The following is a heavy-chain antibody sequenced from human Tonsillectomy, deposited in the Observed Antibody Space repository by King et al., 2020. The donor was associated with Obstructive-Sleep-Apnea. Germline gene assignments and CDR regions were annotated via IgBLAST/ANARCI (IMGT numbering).Heavy chain of an antibody. CDR1: GGSIRSYY. D-gene: IGHD5-12*01. CDR3: ARDYYGGYEKDYGMDV. J-gene: IGHJ6*02. Sequence: VQLQESGPGLVKPSETLSLTCTVSGGSIRSYYWSWIRQPPGKGLEWIGYIYYSGSTNYNPSLKSRVTISVDTSKNQFSLKLSSVTAADTAVYYCARDYYGGYEKDYGMDVWGQGTTVTVSS. CDR2: IYYSGST. V-gene: IGHV4-59*01.